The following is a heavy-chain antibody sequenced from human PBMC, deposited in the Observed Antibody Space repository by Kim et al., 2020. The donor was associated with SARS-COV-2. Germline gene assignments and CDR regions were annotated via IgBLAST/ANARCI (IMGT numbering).Heavy chain of an antibody. CDR1: GFTFSDYY. J-gene: IGHJ5*02. D-gene: IGHD1-26*01. V-gene: IGHV3-11*05. Sequence: GGSLRLSCAASGFTFSDYYMSWIRQAPGKGLEWVSYISSSSSYTNYADSVKGRFTISRDNAKNSLYLQMNSLRAEDTAVYYCARDWAYSGSSGWFDPWGQGTLVTVSS. CDR3: ARDWAYSGSSGWFDP. CDR2: ISSSSSYT.